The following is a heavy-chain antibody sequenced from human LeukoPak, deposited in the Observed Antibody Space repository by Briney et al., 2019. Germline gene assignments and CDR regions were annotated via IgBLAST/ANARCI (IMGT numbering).Heavy chain of an antibody. CDR2: IIPIFGTA. CDR1: GGTFSSYA. D-gene: IGHD6-6*01. CDR3: ARRIEYSSSPRAYYFDY. Sequence: GASVKVSCKASGGTFSSYAISWVRQAPGQGREWMGGIIPIFGTANYAQKFQGRVTITADKSTSTAYMELSSLRSEDTAVYYCARRIEYSSSPRAYYFDYWGQGTLVTVSS. J-gene: IGHJ4*02. V-gene: IGHV1-69*06.